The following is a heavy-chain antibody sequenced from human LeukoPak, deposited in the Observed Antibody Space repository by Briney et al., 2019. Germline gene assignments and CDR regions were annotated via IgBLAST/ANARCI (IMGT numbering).Heavy chain of an antibody. V-gene: IGHV1-8*03. Sequence: ASVKVSCKASGYTFSNYDINWMRQATGQGLEWMAWMSPTNGDTGYAQKFQGRVTLTRDTSMSTAYMELTSLTSEDTAVYFCARDHLSSIAAAGPSAYWGQGTLVTVSS. J-gene: IGHJ4*02. D-gene: IGHD6-13*01. CDR3: ARDHLSSIAAAGPSAY. CDR1: GYTFSNYD. CDR2: MSPTNGDT.